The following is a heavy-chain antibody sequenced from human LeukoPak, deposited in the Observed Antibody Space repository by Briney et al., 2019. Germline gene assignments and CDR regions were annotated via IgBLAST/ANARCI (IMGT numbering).Heavy chain of an antibody. D-gene: IGHD3-22*01. CDR2: ISASGGRT. CDR3: AKRIDANYYDSS. V-gene: IGHV3-23*01. J-gene: IGHJ4*02. CDR1: GFTFSSYV. Sequence: GGSLRLSCAASGFTFSSYVMSWVRQAPGKGLEWVSTISASGGRTYYTDSVKGRFTISRDNSQNTLYLQMNSLRAEDTALYYCAKRIDANYYDSSGGQGTLVTVSS.